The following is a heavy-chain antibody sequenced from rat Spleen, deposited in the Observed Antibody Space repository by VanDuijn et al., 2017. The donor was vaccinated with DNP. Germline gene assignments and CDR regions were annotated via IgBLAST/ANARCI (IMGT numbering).Heavy chain of an antibody. CDR2: ISTSGGTT. V-gene: IGHV5-25*01. D-gene: IGHD5-1*01. CDR3: TRLGERLFDY. Sequence: EVQLVESGGGLVQPGRSLKLSCAASGFTFSNYDMAWVRQAPKKGLEWVATISTSGGTTYYRDSVKGQFTISRDNSETTLNLQMDSLRSEDTATYFCTRLGERLFDYWGRGTLVTVSS. CDR1: GFTFSNYD. J-gene: IGHJ3*01.